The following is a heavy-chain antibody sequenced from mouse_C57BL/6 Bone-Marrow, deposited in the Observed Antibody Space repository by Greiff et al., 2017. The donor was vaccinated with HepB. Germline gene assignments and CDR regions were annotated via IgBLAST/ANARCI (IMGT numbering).Heavy chain of an antibody. V-gene: IGHV1-55*01. CDR2: IYPGSGST. J-gene: IGHJ1*03. CDR1: GYTFTSYW. D-gene: IGHD1-1*01. CDR3: ARYYGSSFWYFDV. Sequence: QVQLQQPGAELVKPGASVKMSCKASGYTFTSYWITWVKQRPGQGLEWIGDIYPGSGSTNYNEKFKSKATLTVDTSSSTAYMQLSSLTSEDSAVYYCARYYGSSFWYFDVWGTGTTVTVSA.